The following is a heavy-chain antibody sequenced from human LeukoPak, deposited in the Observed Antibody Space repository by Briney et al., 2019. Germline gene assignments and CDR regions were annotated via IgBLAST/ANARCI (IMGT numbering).Heavy chain of an antibody. CDR2: IYPSDSDT. CDR3: ARAYGSGLHFDY. CDR1: GYKFPSYW. D-gene: IGHD3-10*01. V-gene: IGHV5-51*01. Sequence: GESLQISCKASGYKFPSYWIGWVRQLPGKGLEWVGIIYPSDSDTRYSPSFQGQVTISADKSITTTYLQWSSLKASDTAMYYCARAYGSGLHFDYWGQGTLVTVSS. J-gene: IGHJ4*02.